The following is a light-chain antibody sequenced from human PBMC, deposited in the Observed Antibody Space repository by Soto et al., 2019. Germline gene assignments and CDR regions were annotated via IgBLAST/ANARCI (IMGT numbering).Light chain of an antibody. V-gene: IGKV1-6*01. CDR1: QDFRTE. J-gene: IGKJ1*01. Sequence: AIQMTQSPSSLPPSEGERATITCRASQDFRTELGWYQQKPGKAPKLLIYATSSLQGGVPSRFSGSGSGTDFTLTISSLQPEDFATYYCLQDYSYPRTFGQGTKVEIK. CDR2: ATS. CDR3: LQDYSYPRT.